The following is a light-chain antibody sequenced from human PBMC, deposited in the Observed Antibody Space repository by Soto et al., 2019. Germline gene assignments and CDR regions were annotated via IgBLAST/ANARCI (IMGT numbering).Light chain of an antibody. V-gene: IGKV1-5*01. CDR3: QQYNSYPIT. Sequence: DIQMTQSPSTLSASVVDRVTITCRASQSISSWLAWYQQKPGKAPKLLIYDASSLESGVPSRFSGSGSGTEFTLTISSLQPDDFATYYRQQYNSYPITFGQGTRLEIK. J-gene: IGKJ5*01. CDR2: DAS. CDR1: QSISSW.